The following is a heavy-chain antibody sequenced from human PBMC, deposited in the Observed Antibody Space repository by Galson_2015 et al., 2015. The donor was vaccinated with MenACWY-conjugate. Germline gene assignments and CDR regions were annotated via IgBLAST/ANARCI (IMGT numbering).Heavy chain of an antibody. CDR2: INPNSGGT. J-gene: IGHJ6*02. CDR3: ARGYDFWSGYYKSYYYYYGMDV. Sequence: SVKVSCKASGYTFTGYYMHWVRQAPGQGLEWMGWINPNSGGTNYAQKVQGWVTMTRDTSISTAYMELSRLRSDDTAVYYCARGYDFWSGYYKSYYYYYGMDVWGQGTTVTVSS. CDR1: GYTFTGYY. V-gene: IGHV1-2*04. D-gene: IGHD3-3*01.